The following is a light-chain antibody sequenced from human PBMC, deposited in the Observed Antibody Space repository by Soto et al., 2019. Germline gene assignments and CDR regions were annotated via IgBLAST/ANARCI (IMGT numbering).Light chain of an antibody. CDR3: QQHGSLPIT. CDR2: GAS. Sequence: EILFTQSPATLSLSPGERGTLSCRASPSVTNYLAWYQQKPGQTPRLLIYGASSRATGIPDRFSGSGSGTDCTLTISRLEPEDFAVYYCQQHGSLPITFGQGTRLEI. CDR1: PSVTNY. V-gene: IGKV3-20*01. J-gene: IGKJ5*01.